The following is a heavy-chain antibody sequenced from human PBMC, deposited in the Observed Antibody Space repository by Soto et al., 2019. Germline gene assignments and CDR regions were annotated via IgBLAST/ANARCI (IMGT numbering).Heavy chain of an antibody. CDR1: GYSFTSYW. CDR3: ARQGWDGYNLKEGPYYFDY. D-gene: IGHD5-12*01. V-gene: IGHV5-51*01. CDR2: IYPGDSDT. Sequence: GESLKISCKGSGYSFTSYWIGWVRQMPGKGLEWMGIIYPGDSDTRYSPSFQGQVTIPADKSVSTAYLQWSSLKASDTAMYYCARQGWDGYNLKEGPYYFDYWGQGTLVTVSS. J-gene: IGHJ4*02.